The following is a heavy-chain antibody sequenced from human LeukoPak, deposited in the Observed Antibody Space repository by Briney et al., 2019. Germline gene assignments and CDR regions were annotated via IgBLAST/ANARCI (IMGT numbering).Heavy chain of an antibody. CDR2: IYHSGST. D-gene: IGHD6-6*01. J-gene: IGHJ5*02. CDR1: GGSISSSNW. Sequence: SGTLSLTCAVSGGSISSSNWWSWVRQPPGKGLEWIGEIYHSGSTNYNPSLKSRVAISVDKSKNQFSLKLSSVTAADTAVYYCARDRGYSSSSAYNWFDPWGQGTLVTVSS. CDR3: ARDRGYSSSSAYNWFDP. V-gene: IGHV4-4*02.